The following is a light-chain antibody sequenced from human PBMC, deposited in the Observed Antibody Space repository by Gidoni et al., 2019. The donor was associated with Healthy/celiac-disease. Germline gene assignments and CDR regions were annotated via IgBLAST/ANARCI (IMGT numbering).Light chain of an antibody. J-gene: IGKJ1*01. CDR2: WAS. CDR1: NKNY. V-gene: IGKV4-1*01. CDR3: QQYYSTPRT. Sequence: DIVMTQSPDSLAVSLGERATNNKNYLAWYQQKPGQPPKLLIYWASTRESGVPDRFSGSGSGKDFTLTISSLQAEDVAVYYCQQYYSTPRTFGQGTKVEIK.